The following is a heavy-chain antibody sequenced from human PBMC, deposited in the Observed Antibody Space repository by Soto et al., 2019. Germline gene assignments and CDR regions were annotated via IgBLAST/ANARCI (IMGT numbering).Heavy chain of an antibody. CDR1: GFTFSSYW. Sequence: GGSLRLSCAASGFTFSSYWMHWVRHSPGKGLVWVSQIDSDGRSTTYADTVKGRFTVSRDNAKNKLFLQMNSLRAEDTAVYYCVRDYDSSGFYSDHWGQGTLVTVP. V-gene: IGHV3-74*03. CDR3: VRDYDSSGFYSDH. D-gene: IGHD3-22*01. CDR2: IDSDGRST. J-gene: IGHJ4*02.